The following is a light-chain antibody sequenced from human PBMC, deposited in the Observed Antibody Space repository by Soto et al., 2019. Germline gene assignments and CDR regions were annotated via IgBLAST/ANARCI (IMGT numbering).Light chain of an antibody. J-gene: IGKJ5*01. CDR3: QQYNEWPPFT. CDR2: AAS. CDR1: QGISTY. V-gene: IGKV1-39*01. Sequence: DIQMTQSPSSLSASVGDRVTITCRASQGISTYLNCYQQKPGKAPKLLIYAASSLRSGVPSRFSGSGSETDFTLTISSLQSEDFAVYYCQQYNEWPPFTFGQGTRLEIK.